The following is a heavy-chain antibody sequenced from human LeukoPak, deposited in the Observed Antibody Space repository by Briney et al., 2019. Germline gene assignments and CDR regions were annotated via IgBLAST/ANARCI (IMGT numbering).Heavy chain of an antibody. Sequence: PSETLSLTCAVYGGSFSGYYWSWIRQPPGKGLEWIGEINHSGSTNYNPSLKSRVTISVDTSKNQFSLRLNSVTAADTAVYYCARSRDGYSHFDYWGQGILVTVSS. CDR1: GGSFSGYY. D-gene: IGHD5-24*01. CDR3: ARSRDGYSHFDY. V-gene: IGHV4-34*01. CDR2: INHSGST. J-gene: IGHJ4*02.